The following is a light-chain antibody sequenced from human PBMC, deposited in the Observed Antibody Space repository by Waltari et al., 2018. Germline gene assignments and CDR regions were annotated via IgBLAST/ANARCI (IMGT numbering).Light chain of an antibody. CDR3: QQYNFDPWT. CDR1: QTVNAW. CDR2: KAS. Sequence: DIRMTQSPSSVSASAGDNVTITCRASQTVNAWLAWYQQKPGRAPKFLIHKASSLETGVPSRCRGSGSGTEFTLTISGLQVEDFATYYCQQYNFDPWTFGQGTKVE. J-gene: IGKJ1*01. V-gene: IGKV1-5*03.